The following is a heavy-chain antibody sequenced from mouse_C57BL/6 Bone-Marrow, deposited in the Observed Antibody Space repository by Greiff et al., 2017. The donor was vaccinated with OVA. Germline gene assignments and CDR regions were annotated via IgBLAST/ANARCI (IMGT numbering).Heavy chain of an antibody. CDR1: GYTFTSYW. V-gene: IGHV1-64*01. D-gene: IGHD4-1*01. J-gene: IGHJ3*01. CDR2: IHPNSGST. Sequence: QVQLQQPGAELVKPGASVKLSCKASGYTFTSYWMHWVKQRPGQGLEWIGMIHPNSGSTNYTEKFKSKATLTVDKSSSQAYMQLSSLTSEDSAVYYCARVGRRCAYWGQGTLVTVSA. CDR3: ARVGRRCAY.